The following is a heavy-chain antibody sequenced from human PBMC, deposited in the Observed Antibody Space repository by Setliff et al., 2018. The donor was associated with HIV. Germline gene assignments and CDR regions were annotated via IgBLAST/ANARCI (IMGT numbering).Heavy chain of an antibody. J-gene: IGHJ4*02. CDR3: ARQPPLSVLQVWFDDY. CDR2: VYHSGNT. D-gene: IGHD3-10*01. Sequence: SETLSLTCNVSGDSVSGSNWWTWVRRSPQKGLEWIGEVYHSGNTYYHPSLQSRVTISLDTSKNHFSLKLSSVTAADTAMYFCARQPPLSVLQVWFDDYWGQGTLVTVSS. CDR1: GDSVSGSNW. V-gene: IGHV4-4*02.